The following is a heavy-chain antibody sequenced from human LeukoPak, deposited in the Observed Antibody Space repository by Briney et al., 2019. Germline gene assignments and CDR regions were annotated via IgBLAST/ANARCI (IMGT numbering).Heavy chain of an antibody. V-gene: IGHV1-3*03. CDR2: INAGNGNT. J-gene: IGHJ6*03. CDR1: GYTFTSYA. Sequence: ASVKVSCKASGYTFTSYAMHWVRQAPGQRLEWMGWINAGNGNTKYSQEFQGRVTITRDTSASTAYMELSSLRSEDMAVYYCARGAKEYYYGSGSYYYYMDVWGKGTTVTVSS. CDR3: ARGAKEYYYGSGSYYYYMDV. D-gene: IGHD3-10*01.